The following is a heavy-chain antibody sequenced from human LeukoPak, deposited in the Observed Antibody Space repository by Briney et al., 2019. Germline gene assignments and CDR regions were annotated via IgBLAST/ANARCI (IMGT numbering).Heavy chain of an antibody. CDR2: INHSGST. CDR3: ARGRRSYYDSSGYYPRNWFDP. Sequence: SSETLSLTCAVYGGSFSGYYWSWVRQPPGKGLEWIGEINHSGSTNYNPSLKSRVTISVDTSKNQFSLKLSSVTAADTAVYYCARGRRSYYDSSGYYPRNWFDPWGQGTLVTVSS. V-gene: IGHV4-34*01. J-gene: IGHJ5*02. D-gene: IGHD3-22*01. CDR1: GGSFSGYY.